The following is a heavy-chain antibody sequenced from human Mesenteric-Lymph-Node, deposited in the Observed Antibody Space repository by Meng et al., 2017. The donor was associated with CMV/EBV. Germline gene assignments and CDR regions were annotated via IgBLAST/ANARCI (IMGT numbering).Heavy chain of an antibody. D-gene: IGHD6-19*01. CDR2: INAGTGDT. CDR3: TRASGISVAGSEYFQH. CDR1: YTFGSYG. V-gene: IGHV1-3*01. J-gene: IGHJ1*01. Sequence: YTFGSYGMPWVRQAPGQRLEWMGWINAGTGDTKYSQRFQGRVTITRGTSATSAYMELSSLRSEDTAVYYCTRASGISVAGSEYFQHWGQGTLVTVSS.